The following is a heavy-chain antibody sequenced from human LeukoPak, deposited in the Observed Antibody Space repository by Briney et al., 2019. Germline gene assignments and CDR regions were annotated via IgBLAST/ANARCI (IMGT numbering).Heavy chain of an antibody. D-gene: IGHD6-13*01. Sequence: QPGGSLRLSCAASGFPFSSYWMHWVRQAPGKGLVWVSRMNTDGSITSYADSVKGRFTISRDNAKNTLHLQMNSLRAEDTAVYFCARGGFPAAWDYWGQGTLVTVSS. J-gene: IGHJ4*02. CDR1: GFPFSSYW. CDR3: ARGGFPAAWDY. CDR2: MNTDGSIT. V-gene: IGHV3-74*01.